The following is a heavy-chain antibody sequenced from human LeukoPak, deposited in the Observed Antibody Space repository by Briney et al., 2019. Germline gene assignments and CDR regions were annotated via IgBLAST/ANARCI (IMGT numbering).Heavy chain of an antibody. V-gene: IGHV3-7*01. J-gene: IGHJ4*01. Sequence: GGSLRLSCAVSGFTFSSYWMNWVRQAPGKGLEWVASIRQDGGEKSYVDSVKGRFTISRDNTKNSLYLQMSSLRAEDTAVYYCARDGTAAGLYLDLWGQGTLVTVSS. D-gene: IGHD6-13*01. CDR2: IRQDGGEK. CDR3: ARDGTAAGLYLDL. CDR1: GFTFSSYW.